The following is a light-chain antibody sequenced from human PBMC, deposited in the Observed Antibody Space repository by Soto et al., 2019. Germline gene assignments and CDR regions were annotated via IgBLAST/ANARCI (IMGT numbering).Light chain of an antibody. CDR2: TNN. CDR3: ATWDDGLSAYV. V-gene: IGLV1-47*02. J-gene: IGLJ1*01. CDR1: SSNIETNY. Sequence: QSVLTQPPSASGTPGQRVTISCSGSSSNIETNYVYWYQHLPGAAPKLLIFTNNQRPSGVPDRFSGAKSGTSASLAISGLQSEDEANYYCATWDDGLSAYVFGTGTKLTVL.